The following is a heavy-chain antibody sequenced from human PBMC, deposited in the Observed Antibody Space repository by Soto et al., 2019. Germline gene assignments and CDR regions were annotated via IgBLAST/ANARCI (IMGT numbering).Heavy chain of an antibody. CDR3: AKNGGMFSCSLEGWFDR. V-gene: IGHV3-9*01. CDR2: INWNGVSI. Sequence: EVQLVESGGGLVQPGRSLRLSCAASGFTFDDYAMHWVRQAPGKGLEWVSGINWNGVSIAYADSVRGRFTISRDNTKNSLYLQMSSLRAEDTAFYYCAKNGGMFSCSLEGWFDRWGQGTLVTVSS. CDR1: GFTFDDYA. J-gene: IGHJ5*02. D-gene: IGHD2-15*01.